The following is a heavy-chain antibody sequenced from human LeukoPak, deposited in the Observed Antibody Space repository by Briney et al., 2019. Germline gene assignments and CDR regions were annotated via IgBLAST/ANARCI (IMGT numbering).Heavy chain of an antibody. D-gene: IGHD3-3*01. Sequence: SVKVSCKASGYTFTSYAISWVRQAPGQGLEWMGGIIPIFGTANYAQKFQGRVTITADESTSTAYMELSSLRSEDTAVYYCARDAILEWLPPSYYYMDVWGKGTTVTVSS. CDR2: IIPIFGTA. V-gene: IGHV1-69*13. CDR1: GYTFTSYA. CDR3: ARDAILEWLPPSYYYMDV. J-gene: IGHJ6*03.